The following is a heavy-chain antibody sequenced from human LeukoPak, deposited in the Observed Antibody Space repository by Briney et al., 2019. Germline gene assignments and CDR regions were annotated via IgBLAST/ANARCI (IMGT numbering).Heavy chain of an antibody. Sequence: ASVKVSCKASGYTFTGYYMHWVRQAPGQGLEWMGRINPNSGGTNYAQKFQGRVTMTRDTSISTAYMELSRLRSDDTAVYYCARSPDYGDFVDYWGQGTLVTVSS. V-gene: IGHV1-2*06. CDR1: GYTFTGYY. CDR3: ARSPDYGDFVDY. CDR2: INPNSGGT. J-gene: IGHJ4*02. D-gene: IGHD4-17*01.